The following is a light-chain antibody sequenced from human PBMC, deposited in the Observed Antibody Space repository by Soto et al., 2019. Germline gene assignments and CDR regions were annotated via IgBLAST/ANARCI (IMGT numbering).Light chain of an antibody. CDR2: GSS. CDR1: QSINNNY. J-gene: IGKJ2*01. V-gene: IGKV3-20*01. CDR3: NQYGSSPPYT. Sequence: EVVLTQSPGTLSLSPGERATLSCRGSQSINNNYLAWYQQRPGQAPRLLIYGSSDRATGIPDRFSGSGSGTDFTLTISRLEPEDFAVYYCNQYGSSPPYTFGQGTKLEI.